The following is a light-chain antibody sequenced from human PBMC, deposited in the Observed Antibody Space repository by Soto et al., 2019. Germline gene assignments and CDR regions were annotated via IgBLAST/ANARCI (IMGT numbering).Light chain of an antibody. CDR1: SSDVGGYNF. CDR3: SSYSSTSTLYV. Sequence: QSALTQPASVSGSPGQSITISCTGTSSDVGGYNFVSWYQQHPGKAPKLMIYEVSHRPSGVSDRFSGSKSGNTASLTSSGLQSEDEADYYCSSYSSTSTLYVFGTGTKLTVL. J-gene: IGLJ1*01. CDR2: EVS. V-gene: IGLV2-14*01.